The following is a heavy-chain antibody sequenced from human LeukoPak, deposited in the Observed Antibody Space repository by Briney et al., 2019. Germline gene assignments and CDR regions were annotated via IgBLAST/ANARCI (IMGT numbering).Heavy chain of an antibody. Sequence: PGGSLRLSCVASGFPFSSYWMTWVRLAPGKGLEWVANIKQDGGKKSYVDSVKGRFTISRDNAKNSLYLQMNSLRAEDTAIYYCTRVGYIDEGIDYWGQGTLVTVSS. CDR3: TRVGYIDEGIDY. J-gene: IGHJ4*02. CDR2: IKQDGGKK. CDR1: GFPFSSYW. V-gene: IGHV3-7*04. D-gene: IGHD5-24*01.